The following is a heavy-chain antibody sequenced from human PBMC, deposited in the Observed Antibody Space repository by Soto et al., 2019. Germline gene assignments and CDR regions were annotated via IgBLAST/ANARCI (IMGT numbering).Heavy chain of an antibody. CDR3: ARDRSRPGIAVAGNNWFDP. D-gene: IGHD6-19*01. CDR1: GGTFSSYT. Sequence: QVQLVQSGAEVKKPGSSVKVSCKASGGTFSSYTISWVRQAPGQGLEWMGRIIPILGIANYAQKFQGRVTITADKSTSTAYMELSSLRSEDTAVYYCARDRSRPGIAVAGNNWFDPWGQGTLVTVSS. CDR2: IIPILGIA. V-gene: IGHV1-69*08. J-gene: IGHJ5*02.